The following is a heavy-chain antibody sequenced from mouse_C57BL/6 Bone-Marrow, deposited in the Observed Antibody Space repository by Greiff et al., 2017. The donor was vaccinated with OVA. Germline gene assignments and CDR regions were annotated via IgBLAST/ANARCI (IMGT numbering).Heavy chain of an antibody. D-gene: IGHD1-1*01. Sequence: EVQGVESGGGLVQPGGSLKLSCAASGFTFSDYYMYWVRQTPEKRLEWVAYISNGGGSTYYPDTVKGRFTISRDNAKNTLYLQMSRLKSEDTAMYYCARQGNEYYGSSSWWYFDVWGTGTTVTVSS. J-gene: IGHJ1*03. CDR1: GFTFSDYY. CDR2: ISNGGGST. CDR3: ARQGNEYYGSSSWWYFDV. V-gene: IGHV5-12*01.